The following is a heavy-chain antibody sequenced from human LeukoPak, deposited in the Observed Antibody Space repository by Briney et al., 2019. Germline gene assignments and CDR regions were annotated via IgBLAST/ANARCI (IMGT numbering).Heavy chain of an antibody. Sequence: GRSLRLSCAASGFTFSSYCMHWVRQAPGKGLEWVAVIWYDGCNKYYADSVKGRFTISRDNSKNTLYLQMNSLRAEDTAVYYCARGRITMVPGVRATWSDPWGQGTLVTVSS. CDR3: ARGRITMVPGVRATWSDP. J-gene: IGHJ5*02. D-gene: IGHD3-10*01. CDR2: IWYDGCNK. V-gene: IGHV3-33*01. CDR1: GFTFSSYC.